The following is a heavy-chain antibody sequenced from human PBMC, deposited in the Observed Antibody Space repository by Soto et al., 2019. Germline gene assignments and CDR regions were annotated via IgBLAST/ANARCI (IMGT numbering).Heavy chain of an antibody. Sequence: GGSLRLSCAASGFTFSSYAMSWVRQAPGKGLEWVAAIRGDGGSKYYADSVKGRFTISRDNSKNTLYLQMNSLRAEDTAVYYCARATSRDFWSGPFDYWGQGTLVTVSS. V-gene: IGHV3-23*01. CDR1: GFTFSSYA. D-gene: IGHD3-3*01. CDR3: ARATSRDFWSGPFDY. CDR2: IRGDGGSK. J-gene: IGHJ4*02.